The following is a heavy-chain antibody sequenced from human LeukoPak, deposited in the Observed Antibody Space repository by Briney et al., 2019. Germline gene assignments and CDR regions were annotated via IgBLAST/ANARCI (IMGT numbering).Heavy chain of an antibody. V-gene: IGHV3-66*01. CDR3: ARVGHSSGYPYYFDY. CDR1: GFTVSSNY. CDR2: IYSGGST. J-gene: IGHJ4*02. Sequence: PGGSLRLSCAASGFTVSSNYMSWVRQAPGKGLEWVSVIYSGGSTYYADSVKGRFTISRDNSKNTLYLQMNSLRAEDTAVYYCARVGHSSGYPYYFDYWGQGTLVTVSS. D-gene: IGHD3-22*01.